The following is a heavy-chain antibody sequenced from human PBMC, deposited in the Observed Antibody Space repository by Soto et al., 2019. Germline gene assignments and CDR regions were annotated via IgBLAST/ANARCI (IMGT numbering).Heavy chain of an antibody. CDR1: GYSFTIYC. Sequence: GESLKISCNGSGYSFTIYCIGLVLQMPGKGLEWMGIIYPGDSDTRYSPSFQGQVTISADKSISTAYLQWSSLKASDTAMYYCARHGYYDSSGYYSRYWGQGTLVTVSS. J-gene: IGHJ4*02. CDR2: IYPGDSDT. CDR3: ARHGYYDSSGYYSRY. V-gene: IGHV5-51*01. D-gene: IGHD3-22*01.